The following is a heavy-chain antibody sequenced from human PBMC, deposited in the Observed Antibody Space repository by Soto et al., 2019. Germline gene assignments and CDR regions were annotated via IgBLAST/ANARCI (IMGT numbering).Heavy chain of an antibody. D-gene: IGHD3-10*01. Sequence: SETLSLTCTVSGGSISSYYWSWIRQPPGKGLEWIGYIYYSGSTNYNPSLKSRVTISVDTSKNQFSLKLSSVTAADTDVYYCARWNGSGSGYYLDYWGQGTLVTVSS. CDR2: IYYSGST. V-gene: IGHV4-59*08. J-gene: IGHJ4*02. CDR3: ARWNGSGSGYYLDY. CDR1: GGSISSYY.